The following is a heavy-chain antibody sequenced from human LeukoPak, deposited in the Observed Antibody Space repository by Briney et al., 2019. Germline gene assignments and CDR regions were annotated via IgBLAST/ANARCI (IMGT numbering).Heavy chain of an antibody. Sequence: PGGSLRLSCAASGFTFSAYGMHWVRQAPGKGLQWVAIISYDGSNQYYADSVKGRFTISRDNSKNTLYLQMNSLRAEDTAVYYCAKDGSQQLVRSFDYWGQGTLVTVSS. CDR1: GFTFSAYG. CDR2: ISYDGSNQ. V-gene: IGHV3-30*18. D-gene: IGHD6-13*01. J-gene: IGHJ4*02. CDR3: AKDGSQQLVRSFDY.